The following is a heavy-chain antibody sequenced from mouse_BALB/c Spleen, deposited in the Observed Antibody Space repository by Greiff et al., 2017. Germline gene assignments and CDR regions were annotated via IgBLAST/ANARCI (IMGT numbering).Heavy chain of an antibody. V-gene: IGHV5-6-4*01. CDR1: GFTFSSYT. CDR2: ISSGGSYT. D-gene: IGHD5-5*01. J-gene: IGHJ2*01. CDR3: TRDRSLPYYFDY. Sequence: EVQLVESGGGLVKPGGSLTLSCAASGFTFSSYTMSWVRQTPEKRLEWVATISSGGSYTYYPDSVTGRFTISRDNAKNTLYLQMSSLKSEDTTMYYCTRDRSLPYYFDYWGQGTTLTVSS.